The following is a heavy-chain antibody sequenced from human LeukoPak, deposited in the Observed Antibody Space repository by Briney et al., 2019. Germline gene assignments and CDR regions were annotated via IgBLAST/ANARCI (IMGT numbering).Heavy chain of an antibody. CDR3: ARFPLTYYYDSSGYYYSTYYFDY. CDR1: GFTFSSYS. D-gene: IGHD3-22*01. Sequence: PGGSLRLSCAASGFTFSSYSMNWVRQAPGKGLEWDSSISSSSSYIYYADSVKGRFTISRDNAKNSLYLQMNSLRAEDTAVYYCARFPLTYYYDSSGYYYSTYYFDYWGQGTLVTVSS. V-gene: IGHV3-21*01. J-gene: IGHJ4*02. CDR2: ISSSSSYI.